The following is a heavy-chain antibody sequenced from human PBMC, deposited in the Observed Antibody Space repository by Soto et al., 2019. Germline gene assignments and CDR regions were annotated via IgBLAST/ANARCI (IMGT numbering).Heavy chain of an antibody. D-gene: IGHD3-22*01. CDR2: IYYSGST. V-gene: IGHV4-61*01. CDR3: ARTSYYDPTGYYNMDV. J-gene: IGHJ6*02. Sequence: PSETLSLTCTVSGGSVSSEHYYWNWIRQPPGKGLEWIGYIYYSGSTNYIPSLKSRVTISVDTSKNQFSLKLNSMTAADTAVYYCARTSYYDPTGYYNMDVWGQGTRVTVSS. CDR1: GGSVSSEHYY.